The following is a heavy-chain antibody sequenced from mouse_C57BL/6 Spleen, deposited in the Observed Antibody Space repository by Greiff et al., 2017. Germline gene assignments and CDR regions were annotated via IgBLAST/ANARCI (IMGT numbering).Heavy chain of an antibody. CDR1: GYSITSGYY. Sequence: EVQLQQSGPGLVKPSQSLSLTCSVTGYSITSGYYWNWIRQFPGNKLEWMGYISYDGSNNYNPSLKNRISITRDKSKNQFFLKLNSVTTEDTATYYCARGGGYWYFDVWGTGTTVTVSS. V-gene: IGHV3-6*01. CDR2: ISYDGSN. CDR3: ARGGGYWYFDV. J-gene: IGHJ1*03.